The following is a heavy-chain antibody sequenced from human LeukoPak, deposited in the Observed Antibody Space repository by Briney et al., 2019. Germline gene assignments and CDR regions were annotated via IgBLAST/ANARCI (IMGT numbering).Heavy chain of an antibody. J-gene: IGHJ6*02. CDR3: AGDSYGMDV. V-gene: IGHV4-59*08. Sequence: SETLSLTCTVSGGSISSYYWSWIRQPPGKGLEWIGYIYYSGNTNYNPSLKSRVTISVDTSKNQFSLNLISVTAADTAVYYCAGDSYGMDVWGQGTTVTVAS. CDR2: IYYSGNT. D-gene: IGHD3-22*01. CDR1: GGSISSYY.